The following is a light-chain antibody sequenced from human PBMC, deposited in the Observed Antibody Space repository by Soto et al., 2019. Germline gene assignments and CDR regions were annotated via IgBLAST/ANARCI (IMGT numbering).Light chain of an antibody. CDR1: SSNIGSNY. CDR3: AAWDDSLSGVV. Sequence: QSVLTQPPSASGTPGQRVTISCSGSSSNIGSNYVYWYQQLPGTAPKLLIYRNDQRPSGVPDRFSASKSGTSASLAISGLRSDDEADYYCAAWDDSLSGVVFGGGTKLTVL. V-gene: IGLV1-47*01. CDR2: RND. J-gene: IGLJ3*02.